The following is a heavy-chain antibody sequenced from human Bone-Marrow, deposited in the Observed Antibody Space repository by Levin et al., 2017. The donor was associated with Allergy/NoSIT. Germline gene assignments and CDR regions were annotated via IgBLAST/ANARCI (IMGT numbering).Heavy chain of an antibody. V-gene: IGHV3-23*01. Sequence: GGSLRLSCAASGFTFSSYAMSWVRQTPGKGLEWVSTISGSGASAYYADSVKGRFTISRDNSKNTLFLQMHSLRAEDTAVYYCAKAAASGCSSATCASLDYWGQGSLVTVSS. CDR2: ISGSGASA. J-gene: IGHJ4*02. CDR3: AKAAASGCSSATCASLDY. CDR1: GFTFSSYA. D-gene: IGHD2-2*01.